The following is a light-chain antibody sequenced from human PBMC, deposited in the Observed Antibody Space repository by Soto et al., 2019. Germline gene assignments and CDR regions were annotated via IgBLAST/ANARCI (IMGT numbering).Light chain of an antibody. CDR3: QQYYPWPPYT. CDR1: ESVSTN. Sequence: EVVLTQFPVTLSVSPGEKTTLSCRATESVSTNLAWYQQKPGQPPRLLVHSASIRATGVPASFTGIGSGTDFTLTISGLQSDEFAIYYCQQYYPWPPYTFGQGTRLQIK. J-gene: IGKJ2*01. V-gene: IGKV3-15*01. CDR2: SAS.